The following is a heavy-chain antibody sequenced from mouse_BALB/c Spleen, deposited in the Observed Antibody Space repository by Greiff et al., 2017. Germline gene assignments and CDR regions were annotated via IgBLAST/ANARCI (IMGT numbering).Heavy chain of an antibody. CDR3: ARWGWDY. Sequence: DVKLVESGGGLVQPGGSRKLSCAASGFTFSSFGMHWVRQAPEKGLEWVAYISSGSSTIYYADTVKGRFTISRDNPKNTLFLQMTSLRSEDTAMYYCARWGWDYWGQGTSVTVSS. CDR2: ISSGSSTI. D-gene: IGHD3-3*01. CDR1: GFTFSSFG. J-gene: IGHJ4*01. V-gene: IGHV5-17*02.